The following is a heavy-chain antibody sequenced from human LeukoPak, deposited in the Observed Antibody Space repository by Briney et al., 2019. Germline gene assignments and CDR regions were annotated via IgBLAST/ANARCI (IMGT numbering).Heavy chain of an antibody. CDR3: ARDGSLEWVGATTGY. J-gene: IGHJ4*02. Sequence: ASVKFSCKASGYTFTSYGISWVRQAPGQGLEWMGWISPYNGNTNYAQKLQGRVTMTTDTSTSTAYMELRSLRSDDTAVYYCARDGSLEWVGATTGYWGQGTLVTVSS. D-gene: IGHD1-26*01. CDR2: ISPYNGNT. V-gene: IGHV1-18*01. CDR1: GYTFTSYG.